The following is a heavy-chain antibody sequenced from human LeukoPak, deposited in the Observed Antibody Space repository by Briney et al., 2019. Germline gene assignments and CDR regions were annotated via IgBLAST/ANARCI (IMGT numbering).Heavy chain of an antibody. CDR1: GYTFTSYG. D-gene: IGHD3-22*01. Sequence: ASVKVSCKASGYTFTSYGISWVRQAPGQGLEWMGWISAYNGNTNYAQKLQGRVTMTTDTSTSTAYMELRSLRSDDTAVYYCARDLSRIVVEDDALDIWGQGTMVTVSS. V-gene: IGHV1-18*01. CDR3: ARDLSRIVVEDDALDI. CDR2: ISAYNGNT. J-gene: IGHJ3*02.